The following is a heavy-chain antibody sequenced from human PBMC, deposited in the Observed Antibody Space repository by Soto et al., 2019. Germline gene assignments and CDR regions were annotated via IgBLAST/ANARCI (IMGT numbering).Heavy chain of an antibody. J-gene: IGHJ5*02. Sequence: PSETLSLTCTVSGGSISSYYWSWIRQPPGKGLEWIGYIYYSGSTNYNPSLKSRVTISVDTSKNQFSLKLSSVTAADTAVYYCARAPEGRYYSNWFDPWGQGTLVTVS. D-gene: IGHD3-10*01. CDR1: GGSISSYY. CDR2: IYYSGST. V-gene: IGHV4-59*01. CDR3: ARAPEGRYYSNWFDP.